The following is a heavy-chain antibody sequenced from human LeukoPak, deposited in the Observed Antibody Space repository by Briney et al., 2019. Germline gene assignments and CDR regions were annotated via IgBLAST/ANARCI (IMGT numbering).Heavy chain of an antibody. J-gene: IGHJ4*02. CDR1: GYTFTSYY. Sequence: SVKVSCKASGYTFTSYYMHWVRQAPGLGLEWMGGIIPIFGTANYAQKFQGRVTITADESTSTAYMELSSLRSEDTAVYYCARAPRRTYSSGRHGYFDYWGQGTLVTVSS. CDR3: ARAPRRTYSSGRHGYFDY. V-gene: IGHV1-69*13. CDR2: IIPIFGTA. D-gene: IGHD6-19*01.